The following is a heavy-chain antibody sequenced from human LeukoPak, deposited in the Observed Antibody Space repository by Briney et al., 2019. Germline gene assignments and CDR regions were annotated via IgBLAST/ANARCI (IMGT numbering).Heavy chain of an antibody. CDR1: GYTFTSYD. V-gene: IGHV1-8*01. CDR3: AKGPRITMVRGVITISPFDY. Sequence: ASVRVSCKASGYTFTSYDINWVRQATGQGLEWMGWMNPNSGNTGYAQKFQGRVTMTRNTSISTAYMELSSLRSEDTAVYYCAKGPRITMVRGVITISPFDYWGQGTLVTVSS. D-gene: IGHD3-10*01. CDR2: MNPNSGNT. J-gene: IGHJ4*02.